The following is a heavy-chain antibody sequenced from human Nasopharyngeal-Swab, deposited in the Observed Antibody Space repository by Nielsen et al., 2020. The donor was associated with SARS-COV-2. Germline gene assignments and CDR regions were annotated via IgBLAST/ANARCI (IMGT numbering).Heavy chain of an antibody. D-gene: IGHD3-10*01. J-gene: IGHJ6*02. CDR1: GGTFSSYA. CDR2: IIPILGIA. Sequence: SVKVSCKASGGTFSSYAISWVRQAPGQGLEWMGRIIPILGIANYAQKFQGRVTITADKSTSTAYMELSSLRSEDTAVYYCATPYGSGMRDYYYYGMDVWGQGTTVTVSS. CDR3: ATPYGSGMRDYYYYGMDV. V-gene: IGHV1-69*04.